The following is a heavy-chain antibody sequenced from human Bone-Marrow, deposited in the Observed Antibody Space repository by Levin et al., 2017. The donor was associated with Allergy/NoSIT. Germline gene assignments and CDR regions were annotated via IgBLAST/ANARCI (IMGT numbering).Heavy chain of an antibody. CDR1: GFSLNRHW. Sequence: GESLKISCVASGFSLNRHWMSWVRQAPGKGPEWVANIREDGSEKKYVDSVKGRFTISRDNAKNSLYLQMSSLRVEDTAVYYCARDWTGGWNDYWGQGTLVTVSS. J-gene: IGHJ4*02. CDR3: ARDWTGGWNDY. CDR2: IREDGSEK. V-gene: IGHV3-7*01. D-gene: IGHD1-1*01.